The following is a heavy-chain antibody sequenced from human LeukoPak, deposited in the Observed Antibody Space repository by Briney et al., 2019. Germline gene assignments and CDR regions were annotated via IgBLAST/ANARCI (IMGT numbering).Heavy chain of an antibody. CDR3: ARGWKYRFGFYFDY. D-gene: IGHD5-18*01. V-gene: IGHV1-18*01. CDR2: ISGSKGKT. Sequence: GASVKVSCKASGYTFTSYGISWVRQAPGQGLEWVGWISGSKGKTIYAQKFQGRVTMATDTSTSTVYMEVRSLRSDDTAVYYCARGWKYRFGFYFDYWGQGTLVTVSS. CDR1: GYTFTSYG. J-gene: IGHJ4*02.